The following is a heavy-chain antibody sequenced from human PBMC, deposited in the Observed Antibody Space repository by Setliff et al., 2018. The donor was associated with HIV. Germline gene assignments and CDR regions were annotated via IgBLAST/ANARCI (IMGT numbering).Heavy chain of an antibody. V-gene: IGHV1-46*01. CDR3: ARDPAPSSSASYFQH. CDR2: INPSGGST. D-gene: IGHD6-6*01. J-gene: IGHJ1*01. CDR1: GCTFTSQS. Sequence: ASVKVSCKASGCTFTSQSIHWVRQAPGQGFEWMGVINPSGGSTGYAEKFQGRVTMTRDTSANIVYLELSSLRSEDTAVYYCARDPAPSSSASYFQHWGQGTPVTVSS.